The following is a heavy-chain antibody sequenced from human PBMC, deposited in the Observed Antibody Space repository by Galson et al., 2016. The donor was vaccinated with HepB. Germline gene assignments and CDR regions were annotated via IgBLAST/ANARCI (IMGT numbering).Heavy chain of an antibody. D-gene: IGHD1-1*01. V-gene: IGHV3-23*01. CDR3: AKALLVWNPFDY. Sequence: ETLSLTCTVSGGSISSSSYYWGWIRQAPGKGLEWVSSISNSGITTHYADSVKGRFTISRDTSRNTLYLQMNSLRAEDTAVYYCAKALLVWNPFDYWGQGILVTVSS. J-gene: IGHJ4*02. CDR2: ISNSGITT. CDR1: GGSISSSSYY.